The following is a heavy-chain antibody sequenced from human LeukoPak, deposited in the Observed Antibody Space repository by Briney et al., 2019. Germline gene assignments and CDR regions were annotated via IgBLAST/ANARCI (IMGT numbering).Heavy chain of an antibody. Sequence: GGSLRLSCAASGFTFSSYSMNWVRQAPGKGLEWVSYISSSSNTIYYADSVKGRFTISRDNAKNSLYLQMSSLRDEDTAVYYCARDRVSSSSGNYGMDVWGQGTTVTVSS. CDR2: ISSSSNTI. D-gene: IGHD6-6*01. J-gene: IGHJ6*02. CDR1: GFTFSSYS. CDR3: ARDRVSSSSGNYGMDV. V-gene: IGHV3-48*02.